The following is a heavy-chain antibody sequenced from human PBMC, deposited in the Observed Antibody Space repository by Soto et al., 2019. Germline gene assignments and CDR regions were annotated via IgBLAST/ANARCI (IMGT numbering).Heavy chain of an antibody. Sequence: EVHLLESGGGLVQPGGSLTLSCAASGFTFSSYAMSWVRQAPGKGLEWVSAISGGGGDSTYYADSVKGRLIISKDNSKNTLYLQMSSLRAEDTAVYYCAKELGIIGKGAFDMWGQGTMVTVSS. CDR1: GFTFSSYA. CDR3: AKELGIIGKGAFDM. V-gene: IGHV3-23*01. J-gene: IGHJ3*02. CDR2: ISGGGGDST.